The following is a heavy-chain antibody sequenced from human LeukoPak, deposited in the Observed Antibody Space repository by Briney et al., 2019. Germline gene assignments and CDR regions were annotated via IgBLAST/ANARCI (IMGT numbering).Heavy chain of an antibody. J-gene: IGHJ4*02. CDR2: INPNSGGT. V-gene: IGHV1-2*02. Sequence: GASVKVSCKASGYTFTGYYMHWVRQAPGQGLEWMGWINPNSGGTNYAQKFQGRVTMTRDTSISTAYMELSRLRSGDTAVYYCARETGEQWLPQYWGQGTLVTVSS. D-gene: IGHD6-19*01. CDR3: ARETGEQWLPQY. CDR1: GYTFTGYY.